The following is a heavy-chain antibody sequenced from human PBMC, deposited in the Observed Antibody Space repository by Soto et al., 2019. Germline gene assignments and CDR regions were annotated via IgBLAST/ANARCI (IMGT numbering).Heavy chain of an antibody. V-gene: IGHV3-23*01. CDR3: AKDQSKLRFLEWLLYFDY. J-gene: IGHJ4*02. CDR2: ISGSGGST. Sequence: GGSLRLSCAASGFTFSSYAMSWVRQAPGKGLEWVSAISGSGGSTYYADSVKGRFTISRDNSKNTLYLQMNSLRAEDTAVYYCAKDQSKLRFLEWLLYFDYWSQGTLVTVSS. CDR1: GFTFSSYA. D-gene: IGHD3-3*01.